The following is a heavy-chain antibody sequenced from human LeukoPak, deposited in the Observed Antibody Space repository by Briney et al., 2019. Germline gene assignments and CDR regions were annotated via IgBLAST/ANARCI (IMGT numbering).Heavy chain of an antibody. D-gene: IGHD2-2*01. V-gene: IGHV1-18*01. CDR2: ISAYNGNT. J-gene: IGHJ4*02. CDR3: ARDLRVRVVPAVPDYYFDY. Sequence: ASVKVSCKASGYTFTSYGISWVRQAPGQGLERMGWISAYNGNTNYAQKLQGRVTMTTDTSTSTAYMELRSLRSDDTAVYYCARDLRVRVVPAVPDYYFDYWGQGTLVTVSS. CDR1: GYTFTSYG.